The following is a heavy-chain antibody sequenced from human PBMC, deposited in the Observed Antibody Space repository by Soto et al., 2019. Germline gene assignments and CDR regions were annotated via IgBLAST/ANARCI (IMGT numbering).Heavy chain of an antibody. J-gene: IGHJ3*02. CDR1: GFSLSTSGVG. CDR3: AHRLTGSYGDYSAFAI. V-gene: IGHV2-5*02. D-gene: IGHD4-17*01. Sequence: QITLKESGPTLVKPTQTLTLTCTFSGFSLSTSGVGVGWIRQPPGKALEWLALIYWDDDKRYSPSLKSRLTITNDTSKNQVVLTMTNMDPVDTATYYCAHRLTGSYGDYSAFAIWGQGTMVTVSS. CDR2: IYWDDDK.